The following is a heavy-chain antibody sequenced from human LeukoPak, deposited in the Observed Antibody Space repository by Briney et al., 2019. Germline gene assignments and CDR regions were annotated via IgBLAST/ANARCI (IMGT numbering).Heavy chain of an antibody. Sequence: GGSLRLSCAASGFTFSGCAMSWVRQAPGKGLEWVSAISGSGGRPYYADSVKGRFTISRDNSKNTLYLQMNSLRAEDTAVYYCARHPEPGYCSSTSCHESYFDYWGQGTLVTVSS. J-gene: IGHJ4*02. D-gene: IGHD2-2*01. CDR1: GFTFSGCA. V-gene: IGHV3-23*01. CDR3: ARHPEPGYCSSTSCHESYFDY. CDR2: ISGSGGRP.